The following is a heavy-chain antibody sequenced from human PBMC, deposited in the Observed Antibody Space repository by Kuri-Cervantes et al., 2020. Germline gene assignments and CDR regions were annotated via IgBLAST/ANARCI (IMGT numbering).Heavy chain of an antibody. CDR2: IIWNGGTT. J-gene: IGHJ5*02. CDR1: GFTFDDYG. Sequence: GESLKISCAASGFTFDDYGMSWVRQAPGKGLEWVSGIIWNGGTTGYVDSVKGRFTISRDNAKNSLYLQMNSLRAEDTAVYYCARMVVRGVEDWFDPWGQGTLVTVSS. D-gene: IGHD3-10*01. CDR3: ARMVVRGVEDWFDP. V-gene: IGHV3-20*04.